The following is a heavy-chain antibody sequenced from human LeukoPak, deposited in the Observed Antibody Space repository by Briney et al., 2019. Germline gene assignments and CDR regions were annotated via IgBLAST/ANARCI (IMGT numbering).Heavy chain of an antibody. CDR3: ARGSSYFDY. V-gene: IGHV4-34*01. J-gene: IGHJ4*02. D-gene: IGHD6-13*01. CDR1: GGSFSGYY. CDR2: INHSGST. Sequence: SETLSLTCAVYGGSFSGYYWSWIRQPPGKGLEWIGEINHSGSTNYNPSLKSRVTISVDTSKNQFSLKLSSVTAADTAVNYCARGSSYFDYWGQGTLVTVSS.